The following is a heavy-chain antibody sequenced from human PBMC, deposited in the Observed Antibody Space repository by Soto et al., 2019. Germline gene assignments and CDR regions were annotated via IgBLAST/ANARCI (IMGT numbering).Heavy chain of an antibody. Sequence: QVQLVESGGGVVQPGRSLRLSCAASGFTFSSYAMHWVRQAPGKGLEWVVVISYDGSNKYYADSVKGRFTISRDNSKNTLYLQMNSLRAEDTAVYYCARGRRGYSYGLGVRGYYYYYGMDVWGRGTTVTVSS. CDR1: GFTFSSYA. D-gene: IGHD5-18*01. CDR2: ISYDGSNK. J-gene: IGHJ6*02. V-gene: IGHV3-30-3*01. CDR3: ARGRRGYSYGLGVRGYYYYYGMDV.